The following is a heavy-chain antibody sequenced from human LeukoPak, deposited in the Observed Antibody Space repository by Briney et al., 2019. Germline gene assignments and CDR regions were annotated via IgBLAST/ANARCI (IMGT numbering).Heavy chain of an antibody. D-gene: IGHD5-24*01. Sequence: SETPSLTCTVSGGSISSSSYYWGWIRQPPGKGLEWIGSIYYSGSTYYNPSLKSRVTISVDTSKNQFSLKLSSVTAADTAVYYCARLGRRDGYNFDYWGQGTLVTVSS. CDR1: GGSISSSSYY. CDR2: IYYSGST. J-gene: IGHJ4*02. V-gene: IGHV4-39*01. CDR3: ARLGRRDGYNFDY.